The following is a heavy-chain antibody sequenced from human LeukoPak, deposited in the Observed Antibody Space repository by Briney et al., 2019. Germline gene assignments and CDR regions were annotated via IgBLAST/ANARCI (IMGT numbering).Heavy chain of an antibody. V-gene: IGHV3-21*01. D-gene: IGHD4-23*01. J-gene: IGHJ3*02. CDR3: ARAKTNSDAFDI. Sequence: GGSLRLSCAASGFTFSSYEMNWVRQAPGKGLEWVSSISSSSSYIYYADSVKGRFTISRDNAKNSLYLQMNSLRAEDTAVYYCARAKTNSDAFDIWGQGTVVTVSS. CDR1: GFTFSSYE. CDR2: ISSSSSYI.